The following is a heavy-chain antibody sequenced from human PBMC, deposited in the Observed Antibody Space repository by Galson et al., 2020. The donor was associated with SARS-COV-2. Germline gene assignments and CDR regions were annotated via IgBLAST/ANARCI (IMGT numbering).Heavy chain of an antibody. J-gene: IGHJ4*02. D-gene: IGHD4-17*01. CDR1: GFTYNDSH. V-gene: IGHV3-11*01. Sequence: GWSLRISCAASGFTYNDSHMSWIRQAPAKGLAFIAYISHGGNTMYYADSVQGRFTISRDNAKNSLFLQMNSLSADDTAVYYCAGAPGYGGALDYWGQGALVTVSS. CDR2: ISHGGNTM. CDR3: AGAPGYGGALDY.